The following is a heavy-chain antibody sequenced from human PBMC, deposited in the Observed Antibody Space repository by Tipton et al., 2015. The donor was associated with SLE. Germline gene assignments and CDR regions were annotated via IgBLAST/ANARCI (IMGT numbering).Heavy chain of an antibody. CDR3: ARGDHPLPWFDP. V-gene: IGHV4-34*01. CDR1: GGSFSGYY. CDR2: INHSGST. Sequence: LRLSCAVYGGSFSGYYWSWIRQPPGKGLEWIGEINHSGSTNYNPSLKSRVTISVDTSKNQFSLKLSSVTAADTAVYYCARGDHPLPWFDPWGQGTLVTVSS. J-gene: IGHJ5*02.